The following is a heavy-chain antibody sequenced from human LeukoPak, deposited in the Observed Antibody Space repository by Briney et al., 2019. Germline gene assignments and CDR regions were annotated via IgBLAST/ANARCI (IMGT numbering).Heavy chain of an antibody. D-gene: IGHD3-10*01. J-gene: IGHJ4*02. V-gene: IGHV3-15*01. Sequence: PSETLSLTCTVSGYSISSGYYWGWIRQPPGKGLEWVGRIQTEFHGGTTAYAAPVKGRFTISRDDSKNTLYLQMNSLKTEDTAVYYCATDPYGDDYWGQGTLVTVSS. CDR3: ATDPYGDDY. CDR2: IQTEFHGGTT. CDR1: GYSISSGYY.